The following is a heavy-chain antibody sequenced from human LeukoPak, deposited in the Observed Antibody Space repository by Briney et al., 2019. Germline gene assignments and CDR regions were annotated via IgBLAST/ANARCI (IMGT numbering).Heavy chain of an antibody. CDR2: IYYSGST. D-gene: IGHD3-10*01. CDR1: GGSVSSGSYY. CDR3: ARVTYYYGSGSYYCPFDY. J-gene: IGHJ4*02. V-gene: IGHV4-61*01. Sequence: PSETLSLTCTVFGGSVSSGSYYWSWIRQPPGKGLEWIGYIYYSGSTNYNPSLKSRVTISVDTSKNQFSLKLSSVTAADTAVYYCARVTYYYGSGSYYCPFDYWGQGTLVTVSS.